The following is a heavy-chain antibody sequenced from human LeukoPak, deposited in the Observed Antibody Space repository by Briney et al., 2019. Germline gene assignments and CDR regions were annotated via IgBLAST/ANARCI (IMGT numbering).Heavy chain of an antibody. CDR2: ISTSGNYI. CDR3: ARESIAARPVYYYYYMDV. V-gene: IGHV3-21*01. D-gene: IGHD6-6*01. Sequence: PGGSLRLSCAASGFTFRDYSMNWVRQAPGKGLEWVSYISTSGNYIYYADSVKGRFTISRDNAKNSLYLQMNSLRAEDTAVYYCARESIAARPVYYYYYMDVWGKGTTVTVSS. J-gene: IGHJ6*03. CDR1: GFTFRDYS.